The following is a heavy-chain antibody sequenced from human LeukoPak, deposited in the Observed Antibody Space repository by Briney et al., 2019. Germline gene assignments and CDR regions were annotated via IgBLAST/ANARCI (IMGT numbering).Heavy chain of an antibody. D-gene: IGHD1-26*01. V-gene: IGHV4-39*01. J-gene: IGHJ4*02. CDR3: ARQGGYFDY. CDR1: GGSISSSSYY. Sequence: SETLSLTCTVSGGSISSSSYYWGWIRQPPGKGLEWVGSIYYSGSTYYNPSLKSRVTISVDTSKNQFSLKLSSVTAADTAVYYCARQGGYFDYWGQGTLVTVSS. CDR2: IYYSGST.